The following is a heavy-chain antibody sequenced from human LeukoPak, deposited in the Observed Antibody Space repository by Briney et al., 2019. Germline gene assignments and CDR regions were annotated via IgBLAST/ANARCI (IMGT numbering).Heavy chain of an antibody. J-gene: IGHJ4*02. D-gene: IGHD3-3*01. Sequence: ASVKVSCKASGYTFTSYDINWVRQATGQGLEWMGWMNPNSGNTGYAQKFQGRVTITRNTSISTAYMELSRLRSDDTAVYYCARGNYDFWSGYGHDYWGQGTLVTVSS. CDR3: ARGNYDFWSGYGHDY. V-gene: IGHV1-8*03. CDR1: GYTFTSYD. CDR2: MNPNSGNT.